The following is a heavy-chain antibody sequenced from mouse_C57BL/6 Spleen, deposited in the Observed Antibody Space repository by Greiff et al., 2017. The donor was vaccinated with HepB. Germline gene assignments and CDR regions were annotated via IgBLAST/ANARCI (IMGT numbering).Heavy chain of an antibody. CDR1: GFSLTSYG. V-gene: IGHV2-5*01. J-gene: IGHJ4*01. CDR2: IWRGGST. D-gene: IGHD2-3*01. CDR3: AKKGGGYYDYAMDY. Sequence: VQVVESGPGLVQPSQSLSITCTVSGFSLTSYGVHWVRQSPGKGLEWLGVIWRGGSTDYNAAFMSRLSITKDNSKSQVFFKMNSLQADDTAIYYCAKKGGGYYDYAMDYWGQGTSVTVSS.